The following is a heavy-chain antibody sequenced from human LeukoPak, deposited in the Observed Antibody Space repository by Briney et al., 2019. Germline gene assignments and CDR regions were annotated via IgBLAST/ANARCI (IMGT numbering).Heavy chain of an antibody. D-gene: IGHD3-16*01. CDR3: ARGGGLDV. Sequence: GGSLRLSCAASGFTFSSYWMNWARQAPGKGLEWVASINHNGNVNYYVDSVKGRFTISRDNAKNSPYLQMSNLRAEDTAVYFCARGGGLDVWGQGAAVTVSS. CDR2: INHNGNVN. CDR1: GFTFSSYW. V-gene: IGHV3-7*03. J-gene: IGHJ6*02.